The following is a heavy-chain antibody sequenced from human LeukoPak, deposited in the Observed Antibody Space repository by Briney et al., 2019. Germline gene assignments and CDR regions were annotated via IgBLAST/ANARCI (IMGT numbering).Heavy chain of an antibody. V-gene: IGHV3-23*01. CDR1: GFTFSTYG. Sequence: GGSLRLSCAASGFTFSTYGMTWVRQAPGKGLQWVSTISGSGGSTYYADSVEGRFTVARDNSKKTLYLQMNSLRAEDTALYHCARDPLTCSGGTCGNFGSWSQGTLVTVSS. CDR2: ISGSGGST. D-gene: IGHD2-15*01. J-gene: IGHJ4*02. CDR3: ARDPLTCSGGTCGNFGS.